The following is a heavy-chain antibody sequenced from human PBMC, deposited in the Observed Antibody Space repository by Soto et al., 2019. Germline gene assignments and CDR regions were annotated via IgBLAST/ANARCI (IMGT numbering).Heavy chain of an antibody. J-gene: IGHJ5*02. Sequence: QVQLQESGPGMVKPSQTLSLTCTVSGGSISSGGYYWNWIRQHPGKGLEWIGYIYYIGSSYYNPSLKCRVTLSLGTSKNQFSRELSSVTAADTAVYYCARSVFPWGQGTQVTVSS. CDR2: IYYIGSS. V-gene: IGHV4-31*03. CDR3: ARSVFP. CDR1: GGSISSGGYY.